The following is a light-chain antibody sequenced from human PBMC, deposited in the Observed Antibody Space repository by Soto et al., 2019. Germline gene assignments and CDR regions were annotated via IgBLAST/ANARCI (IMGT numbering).Light chain of an antibody. J-gene: IGKJ3*01. CDR3: QQSYSIPFT. CDR2: DAY. CDR1: QSVSSY. V-gene: IGKV1-39*01. Sequence: DIQMTQSPSSLSASVGDRVTITCRASQSVSSYFNWYQQKPGKAPKLLIFDAYRLQSGVPSRFSGSGAGTDFTLTISSLQPEDFGTYYCQQSYSIPFTFGPGNKVDIQ.